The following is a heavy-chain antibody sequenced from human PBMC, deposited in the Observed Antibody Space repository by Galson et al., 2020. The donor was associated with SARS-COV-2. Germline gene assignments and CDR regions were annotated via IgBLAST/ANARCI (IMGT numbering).Heavy chain of an antibody. CDR1: GGSISSSSYY. Sequence: SETLSLTCTVSGGSISSSSYYWGWIRQPPGKGLEWIGSIYYSGSTYYNPSLKSRVTISVDTSKNQFSLKLSSVTAADTAVYYCAGVVMFTFGGVIVINPYFDYWGQGTLVTVSS. CDR3: AGVVMFTFGGVIVINPYFDY. D-gene: IGHD3-16*02. V-gene: IGHV4-39*07. CDR2: IYYSGST. J-gene: IGHJ4*02.